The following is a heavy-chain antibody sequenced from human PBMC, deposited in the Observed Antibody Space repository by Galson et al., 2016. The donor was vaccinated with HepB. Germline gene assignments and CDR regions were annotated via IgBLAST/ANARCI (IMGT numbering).Heavy chain of an antibody. CDR3: TKIYGNLLAGVSDF. CDR1: GSIFTSFD. CDR2: MNPKRLHT. D-gene: IGHD1-1*01. Sequence: SVQVSCNASGSIFTSFDIHWALPDACQGLAWVGWMNPKRLHTGYAHNVQGRVTLTRDTYTNTAYMELTGLTSEDTALYSCTKIYGNLLAGVSDFWVPGTQVTVSS. V-gene: IGHV1-8*01. J-gene: IGHJ4*02.